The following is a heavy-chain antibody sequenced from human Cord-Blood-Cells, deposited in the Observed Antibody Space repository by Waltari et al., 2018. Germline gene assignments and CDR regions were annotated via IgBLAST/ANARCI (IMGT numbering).Heavy chain of an antibody. J-gene: IGHJ4*02. V-gene: IGHV4-59*01. CDR1: GGSISSYS. D-gene: IGHD7-27*01. Sequence: QVQLQESGPGLVKPSETLSLTCTAPGGSISSYSWSWIRQPPGKGLEWIGYIYYSGSTNYNPSLKSRVTISVDTSKNQFSLKLSSVTAADTAVYYCARAPNWFDYWGQGTLVTVSS. CDR2: IYYSGST. CDR3: ARAPNWFDY.